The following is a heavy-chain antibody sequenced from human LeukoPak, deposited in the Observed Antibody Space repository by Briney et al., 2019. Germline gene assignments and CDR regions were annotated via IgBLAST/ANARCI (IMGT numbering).Heavy chain of an antibody. V-gene: IGHV3-30*04. CDR3: ARGLHRRCSGGICYQPFDY. Sequence: PGRSLRLSCAAAGFTFDDYAMHWVRQAPGKGLEWVAFISSDGSKIYYADSVKGRFTISRDNSRNTLYLQMNSLRAEDSAVYYCARGLHRRCSGGICYQPFDYWGQGTLVTVSS. D-gene: IGHD2-15*01. CDR2: ISSDGSKI. CDR1: GFTFDDYA. J-gene: IGHJ4*02.